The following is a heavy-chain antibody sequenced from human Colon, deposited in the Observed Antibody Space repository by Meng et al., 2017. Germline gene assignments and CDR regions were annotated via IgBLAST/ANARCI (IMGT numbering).Heavy chain of an antibody. D-gene: IGHD3-22*01. V-gene: IGHV3-11*01. CDR3: ATTGSRSSGS. J-gene: IGHJ4*02. CDR1: GFIFSCYY. Sequence: VKRGGWGGGWVKAGGSLRLSGSAFGFIFSCYYRAWIRQTPGEGLEWVSYISTTGSIAYYADSVKGRFTISRDNAKNSVYLQMNSLRAEDTAVYYCATTGSRSSGSWGQGTLVTVSS. CDR2: ISTTGSIA.